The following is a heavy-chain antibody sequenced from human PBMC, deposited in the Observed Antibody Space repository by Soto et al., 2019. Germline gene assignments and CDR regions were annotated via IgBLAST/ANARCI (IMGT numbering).Heavy chain of an antibody. J-gene: IGHJ6*02. CDR3: ARDRPLYSSSWYPPDYYYYGMDV. CDR1: GYTFTSYG. V-gene: IGHV1-18*01. CDR2: ISAYNGNT. D-gene: IGHD6-13*01. Sequence: GASVKVSCKASGYTFTSYGISWVRQAPGQGLEWMGWISAYNGNTNYAQKLQGRVTMTTDTSTSTAYMELRSLRSDDTAVYYCARDRPLYSSSWYPPDYYYYGMDVWGQGTTVPVSS.